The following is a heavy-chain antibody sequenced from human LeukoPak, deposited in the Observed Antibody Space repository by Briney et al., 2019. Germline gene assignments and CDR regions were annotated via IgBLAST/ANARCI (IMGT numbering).Heavy chain of an antibody. J-gene: IGHJ6*03. V-gene: IGHV3-66*02. CDR3: ARAPPYYYMDV. Sequence: GGSLRLSCAASGFTVSSNYMSWVRQAPGKGVEWVSVIYSGGSTYYADSVKGRFTISRDNSKNTLYLQMNSLRAEDTAVYYCARAPPYYYMDVWGKGTTVTVSS. CDR2: IYSGGST. CDR1: GFTVSSNY.